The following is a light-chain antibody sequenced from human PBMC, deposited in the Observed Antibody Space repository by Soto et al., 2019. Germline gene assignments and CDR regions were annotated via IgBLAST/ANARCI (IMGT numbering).Light chain of an antibody. Sequence: DIQMTQSPSSLSASLGDRVTITCQASQAISKYLHWYHQRPGKAPILVIYDASNLEAGAPSRFSGGGSGTSFTLTISSLQPEDIGTYFCQQYNNPPYTFGQGTELDIK. CDR3: QQYNNPPYT. CDR2: DAS. CDR1: QAISKY. J-gene: IGKJ2*01. V-gene: IGKV1-33*01.